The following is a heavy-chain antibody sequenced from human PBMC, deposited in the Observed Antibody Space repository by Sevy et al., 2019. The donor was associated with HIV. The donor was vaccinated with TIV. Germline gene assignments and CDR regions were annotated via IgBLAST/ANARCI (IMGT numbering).Heavy chain of an antibody. D-gene: IGHD1-1*01. CDR2: ISGSGGST. V-gene: IGHV3-23*01. CDR1: GFTFSSYA. CDR3: AKDPLGTGTTGYFDY. J-gene: IGHJ4*02. Sequence: GGSLRLSCAASGFTFSSYAMSWVRQAPGKGLEWVSAISGSGGSTYYADSVKGRFTISRDNSKNTLYLQMNSLRAEDTAVYYCAKDPLGTGTTGYFDYWGQGTLVTVSS.